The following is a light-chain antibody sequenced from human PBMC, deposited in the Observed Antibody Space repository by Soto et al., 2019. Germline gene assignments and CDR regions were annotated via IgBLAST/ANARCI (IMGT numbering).Light chain of an antibody. V-gene: IGLV2-14*01. CDR3: SSDTTTSRV. CDR2: DVS. Sequence: QSALTQPASVSGSPGQSITISCTGTSSDVGAYNYVSWYQQHPGKAPRLMIYDVSTRPSGVSDRFSGSKSGNTASLTISGLQAEDDADYYCSSDTTTSRVFGTGAKVTVL. J-gene: IGLJ1*01. CDR1: SSDVGAYNY.